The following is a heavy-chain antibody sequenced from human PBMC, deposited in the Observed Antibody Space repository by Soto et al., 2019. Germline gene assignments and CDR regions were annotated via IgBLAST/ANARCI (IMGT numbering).Heavy chain of an antibody. CDR1: GFTFSDYY. Sequence: PGGSLRLSCAASGFTFSDYYMSWIRQAPGKGLEWVSYISSSGSTIYYADSVKGRFTISRDNAKNSLYLQMNSLRAEDTAVYYCARVNHQSYYNWFDPWGQGTLVTVSS. J-gene: IGHJ5*02. D-gene: IGHD1-26*01. V-gene: IGHV3-11*01. CDR3: ARVNHQSYYNWFDP. CDR2: ISSSGSTI.